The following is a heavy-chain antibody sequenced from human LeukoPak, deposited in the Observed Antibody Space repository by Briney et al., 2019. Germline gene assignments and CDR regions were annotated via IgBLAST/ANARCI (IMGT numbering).Heavy chain of an antibody. CDR1: GGSFSGYY. Sequence: PSETLSPTCAVYGGSFSGYYWSWVRQAPGKGLEWVSAISGSGGSTYYTDSVKGRFTISRDNSKNTLYLQMNSLRGEDTALYYCAKDRMVYEDWGQGTLVTVSS. J-gene: IGHJ4*02. CDR3: AKDRMVYED. V-gene: IGHV3-23*01. CDR2: ISGSGGST. D-gene: IGHD2-8*01.